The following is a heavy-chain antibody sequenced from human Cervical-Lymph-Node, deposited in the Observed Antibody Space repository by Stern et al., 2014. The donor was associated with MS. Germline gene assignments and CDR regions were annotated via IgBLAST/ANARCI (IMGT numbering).Heavy chain of an antibody. J-gene: IGHJ5*02. D-gene: IGHD1-26*01. CDR3: ARIIKSPYSGSYGWFDP. CDR1: GFSLSNARMG. Sequence: QVTLRESGPTLVKPTETLTLTCTVSGFSLSNARMGVSWIRQPPGKALEWLAPIFSNDEKSYSTSLKSRLTISKDTSKSQVVLTMTNMDPVDTATYYCARIIKSPYSGSYGWFDPWGQGTLVTVSS. CDR2: IFSNDEK. V-gene: IGHV2-26*01.